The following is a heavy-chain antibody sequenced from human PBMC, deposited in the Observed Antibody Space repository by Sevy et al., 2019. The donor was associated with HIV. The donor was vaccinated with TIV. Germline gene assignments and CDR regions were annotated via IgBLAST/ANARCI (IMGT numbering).Heavy chain of an antibody. CDR3: ARGKSGYGYALNY. CDR2: IHSDDTT. J-gene: IGHJ4*02. D-gene: IGHD5-18*01. V-gene: IGHV3-66*01. Sequence: GGSLRLSCAASGFTVNSNYMTWVRQAPGKGLEGVSVIHSDDTTYHADSVKDRVTISRDNFKNTQYLHMSSLRAEDTAVYYCARGKSGYGYALNYWGQGTLVTVSS. CDR1: GFTVNSNY.